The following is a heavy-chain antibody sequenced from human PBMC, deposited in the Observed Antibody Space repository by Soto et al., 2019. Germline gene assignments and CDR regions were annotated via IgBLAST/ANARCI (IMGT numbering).Heavy chain of an antibody. V-gene: IGHV3-11*06. CDR2: ISTSSSYT. CDR1: GFTFSDYY. CDR3: AREMAALNYFDY. D-gene: IGHD2-15*01. J-gene: IGHJ4*02. Sequence: GGSLRLSCAASGFTFSDYYMSWIRQAPEGGLECISYISTSSSYTNYADSVKGRFTISRDNAKNSLYLQMNSLRAEDTAVYYCAREMAALNYFDYWGQGTLVTVSS.